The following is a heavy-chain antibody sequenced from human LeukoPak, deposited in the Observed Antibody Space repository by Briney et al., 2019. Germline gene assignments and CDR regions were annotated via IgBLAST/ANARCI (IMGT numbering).Heavy chain of an antibody. CDR3: WRIHFLYGMDV. V-gene: IGHV4-39*01. CDR2: IYYSGIT. D-gene: IGHD2/OR15-2a*01. CDR1: GASISGSNYY. J-gene: IGHJ6*02. Sequence: SETLSLTCTVSGASISGSNYYWGWLRQPPGKGLDCIGSIYYSGITYYNPSLKSRVTISVDTSKNQFSLELNSVTAAETAVYYCWRIHFLYGMDVWGQGTTVTVSS.